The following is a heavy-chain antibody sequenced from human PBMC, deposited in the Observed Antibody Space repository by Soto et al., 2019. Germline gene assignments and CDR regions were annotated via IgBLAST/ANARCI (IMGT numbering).Heavy chain of an antibody. J-gene: IGHJ6*02. Sequence: GGSLRLSCAASGFTVSSNYMSWVRQAPGKGLEWVAVISYDGSNKYYADSVKGRFTISRDNSKNTLYLQMNSLRAEDTAVYYCAKDPRGSSWTNYYYYYGMDVWGQGTTVTVSS. CDR1: GFTVSSNY. D-gene: IGHD6-13*01. V-gene: IGHV3-30*18. CDR3: AKDPRGSSWTNYYYYYGMDV. CDR2: ISYDGSNK.